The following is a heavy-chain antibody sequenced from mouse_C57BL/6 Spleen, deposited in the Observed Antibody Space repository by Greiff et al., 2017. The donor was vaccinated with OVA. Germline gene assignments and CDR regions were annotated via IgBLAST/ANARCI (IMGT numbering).Heavy chain of an antibody. V-gene: IGHV5-17*01. J-gene: IGHJ4*01. Sequence: EVQLVESGGGLVKPGGSLKLSCAASGFTFSDYGMHWVRQAPEKGLEWVAYISSGSSTIYYADTVKGRFTISRDNAKNTLFLQMTSLRSEDTAMYYCARLRRSYAMDYWGQGTSVTVSS. CDR3: ARLRRSYAMDY. CDR1: GFTFSDYG. CDR2: ISSGSSTI. D-gene: IGHD2-12*01.